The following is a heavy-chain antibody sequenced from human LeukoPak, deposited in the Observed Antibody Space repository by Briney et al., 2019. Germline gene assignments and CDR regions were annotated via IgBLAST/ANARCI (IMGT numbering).Heavy chain of an antibody. D-gene: IGHD2-8*01. Sequence: ASVKVSCKASGYTFTGYYMHWVRQAPGQGLEWMGWINPNSGGTNYAQKFQGRVTMTRDTSISTAYMELSRLRSDDTAVYYCAREYCTNGVCYNYFDYWGQGTLVTVSS. CDR1: GYTFTGYY. V-gene: IGHV1-2*02. CDR2: INPNSGGT. J-gene: IGHJ4*02. CDR3: AREYCTNGVCYNYFDY.